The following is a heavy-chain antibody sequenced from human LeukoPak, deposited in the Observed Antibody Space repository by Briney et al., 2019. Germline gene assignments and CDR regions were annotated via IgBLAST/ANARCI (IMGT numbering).Heavy chain of an antibody. J-gene: IGHJ4*02. CDR1: GFIFSDYG. CDR2: MSFNGSNE. D-gene: IGHD4-17*01. V-gene: IGHV3-30*18. Sequence: GGSLRLSCAASGFIFSDYGMHWVRQAPGKGLEWVAVMSFNGSNEYYADSVKGRFIISRGNSKNTLYLQMNSLKTEDTAVYYCVKEDDYGDYANYWGQGTLVTVSS. CDR3: VKEDDYGDYANY.